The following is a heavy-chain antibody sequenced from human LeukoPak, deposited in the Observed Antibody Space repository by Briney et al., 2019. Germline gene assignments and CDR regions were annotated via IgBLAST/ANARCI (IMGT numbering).Heavy chain of an antibody. CDR2: IYYSGST. D-gene: IGHD6-19*01. J-gene: IGHJ4*02. CDR3: ARAGVAGDFDY. CDR1: GGSISSYY. Sequence: PSETLSLTCTVSGGSISSYYWSWIRQPPGKGLEWIGYIYYSGSTNYNPSLKSRVTISVDTSKNQFSLKLSSVTAADTAVYYCARAGVAGDFDYWGQGTLVTVSS. V-gene: IGHV4-59*01.